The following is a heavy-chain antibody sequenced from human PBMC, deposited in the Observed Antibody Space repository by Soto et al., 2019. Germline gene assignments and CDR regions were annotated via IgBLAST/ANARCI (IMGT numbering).Heavy chain of an antibody. D-gene: IGHD3-9*01. V-gene: IGHV3-30*02. CDR2: IKSDGINK. J-gene: IGHJ6*02. Sequence: GGSLRLSCAASGFTFSSYGMHWVRQTPGKGLEWVAVIKSDGINKFYIDSVKGQLTISRDNSKKTLYIKINNQRHKSTDIYYSAFLPYYDILTGYYTHLIDYGMDVWGQGTTVTVSS. CDR3: AFLPYYDILTGYYTHLIDYGMDV. CDR1: GFTFSSYG.